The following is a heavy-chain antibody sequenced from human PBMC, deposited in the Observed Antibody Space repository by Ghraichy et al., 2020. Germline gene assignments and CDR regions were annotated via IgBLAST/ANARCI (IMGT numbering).Heavy chain of an antibody. D-gene: IGHD3-22*01. CDR1: GFTFSSYW. V-gene: IGHV3-7*03. CDR2: IKQDESEK. Sequence: GESQNISCAASGFTFSSYWMSWVRQAPGKGLEWVADIKQDESEKYYVDSVKGRFTISRDNAKNSLHLQMNSLRAEDTAMYYCARHGWGLYDSSGYYAHWGQGSLVTVSS. CDR3: ARHGWGLYDSSGYYAH. J-gene: IGHJ4*02.